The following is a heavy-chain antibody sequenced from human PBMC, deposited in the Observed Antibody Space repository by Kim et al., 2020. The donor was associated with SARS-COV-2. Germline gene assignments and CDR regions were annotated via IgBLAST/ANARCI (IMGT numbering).Heavy chain of an antibody. Sequence: ASVKVSCKASGYTFTSYYMHWVRQAPGQGLEWMGIINPSGGSTSYAQKFQGRVTMTRDTSTSTVYMELSSLRSEDTAVYYCASWHQERNYLHYYYYGLDVWGQGTTVTVSS. D-gene: IGHD1-7*01. CDR3: ASWHQERNYLHYYYYGLDV. V-gene: IGHV1-46*01. CDR2: INPSGGST. J-gene: IGHJ6*02. CDR1: GYTFTSYY.